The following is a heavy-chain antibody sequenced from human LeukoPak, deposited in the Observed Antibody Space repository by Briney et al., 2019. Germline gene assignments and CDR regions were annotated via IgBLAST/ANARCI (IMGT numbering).Heavy chain of an antibody. CDR2: IKQDGSEK. J-gene: IGHJ5*02. V-gene: IGHV3-7*01. CDR3: ARGMGVVPAATFDP. Sequence: GGSLRLSCVPSGITFSNSALSWVRQAPGKGLEWVANIKQDGSEKYYVDSVKGRFTISRDNAKNSLYLQMNSLRAEDTAVYYCARGMGVVPAATFDPWGQGTLVTVSS. D-gene: IGHD2-2*01. CDR1: GITFSNSA.